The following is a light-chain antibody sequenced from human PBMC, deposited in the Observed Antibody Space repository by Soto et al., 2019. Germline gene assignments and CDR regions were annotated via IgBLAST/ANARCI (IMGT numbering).Light chain of an antibody. V-gene: IGLV1-44*01. J-gene: IGLJ1*01. Sequence: QSVLTQPPSASGTPGQRVTISCSGSSSNIGSNTVNWYQQRPGTAPKFLIYSNNQRPSGVPDRFSGSKSGTSASLAISGLQSEDEADYYCAAWADSLNGYVFGTGTKLTVL. CDR3: AAWADSLNGYV. CDR2: SNN. CDR1: SSNIGSNT.